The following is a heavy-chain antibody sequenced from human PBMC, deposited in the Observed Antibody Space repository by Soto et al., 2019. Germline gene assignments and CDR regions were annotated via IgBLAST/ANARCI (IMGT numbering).Heavy chain of an antibody. D-gene: IGHD2-15*01. CDR2: ISGSGGST. V-gene: IGHV3-23*01. Sequence: GGSLRLSCAASGFTFSNAWMNWVRQAPGKGLEWVSAISGSGGSTYYADSVKGRFTISRDNSKNTLYLQMNSLRAEDTAVYYCAKDLGDIVVVVAATQILFDYWGQGTLVTVSS. CDR3: AKDLGDIVVVVAATQILFDY. CDR1: GFTFSNAW. J-gene: IGHJ4*02.